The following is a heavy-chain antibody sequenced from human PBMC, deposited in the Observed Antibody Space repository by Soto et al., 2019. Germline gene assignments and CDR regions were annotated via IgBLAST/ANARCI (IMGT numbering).Heavy chain of an antibody. CDR1: GFTFDDYA. CDR2: ISWNSGSI. V-gene: IGHV3-9*01. D-gene: IGHD6-19*01. CDR3: AKGGWDL. J-gene: IGHJ5*02. Sequence: LRLSCAASGFTFDDYAMHWVRQAPGKGLEWVSGISWNSGSIGYADSVKGRFTISRDNAKNSLYLQMNSLRAEDTAFYYCAKGGWDLWGQGTLVTVSS.